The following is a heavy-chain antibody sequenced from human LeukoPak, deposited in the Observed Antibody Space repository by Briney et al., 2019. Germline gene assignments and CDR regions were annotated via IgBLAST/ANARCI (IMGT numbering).Heavy chain of an antibody. CDR1: GFTVSSNY. D-gene: IGHD3-16*01. CDR2: VYSGGNT. J-gene: IGHJ3*02. CDR3: ARGGGIRRYDAFDI. V-gene: IGHV3-53*01. Sequence: GGSLRLSCAASGFTVSSNYMSWVRQAPRKGLEWVSVVYSGGNTYYADFVKGRFTISRDNSKNTLYLQMNSLRAEDTAVYYCARGGGIRRYDAFDIWGQGTMVTVSS.